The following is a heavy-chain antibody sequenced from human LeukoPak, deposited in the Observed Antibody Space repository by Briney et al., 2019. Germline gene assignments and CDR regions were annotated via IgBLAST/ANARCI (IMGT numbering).Heavy chain of an antibody. CDR1: GGTFSSYA. Sequence: GASVKVSCKASGGTFSSYAISWVRQAPGQGLEWMGGIIPIFGTANYAQKFQGRVTITADESTSTAYMELSSLRSEDTAVYYCARAPFGGSCSSGEDYWGQGTLVTVSS. D-gene: IGHD1-26*01. V-gene: IGHV1-69*01. CDR2: IIPIFGTA. CDR3: ARAPFGGSCSSGEDY. J-gene: IGHJ4*02.